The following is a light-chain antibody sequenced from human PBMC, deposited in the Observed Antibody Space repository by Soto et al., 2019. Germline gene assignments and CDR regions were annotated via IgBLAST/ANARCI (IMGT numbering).Light chain of an antibody. J-gene: IGLJ2*01. V-gene: IGLV2-14*01. CDR2: EVS. CDR3: SSYISVSSPVV. Sequence: QSALTQPASLSGSPGQSITISCTGTSSDVGYYNYVSWYQQHPGKAPKVIIYEVSNRPSGVSYRFSGSKSGNTASLTISGLQAEDEADCYCSSYISVSSPVVFGGGTKLTVL. CDR1: SSDVGYYNY.